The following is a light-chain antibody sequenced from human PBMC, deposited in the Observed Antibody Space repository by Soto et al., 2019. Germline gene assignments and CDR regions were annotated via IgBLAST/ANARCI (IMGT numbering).Light chain of an antibody. J-gene: IGLJ2*01. V-gene: IGLV2-14*01. Sequence: QSVLTQPASVSGSPGQSITISCAGTRDDIGAYDYVSWYQQHPGNAPKLLVYEVTNRPSGVSDRFSGSKSGNTASLTISGLQAEDEADYYCNSYTNSSAVVFSGGTKVTV. CDR1: RDDIGAYDY. CDR2: EVT. CDR3: NSYTNSSAVV.